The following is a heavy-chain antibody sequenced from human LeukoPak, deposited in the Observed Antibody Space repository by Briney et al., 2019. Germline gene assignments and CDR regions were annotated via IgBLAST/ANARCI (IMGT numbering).Heavy chain of an antibody. D-gene: IGHD3-10*01. CDR1: GFPFSSYA. Sequence: GGSLRLSCEASGFPFSSYALTWVRQAPGEGLERVSSIGSDGKTHYSESVKGRFVISRDNFGGMVFLQLNSLRVEDTALYYCARDLHYYAAMDVWGQGTTVTVSS. J-gene: IGHJ6*02. V-gene: IGHV3-23*01. CDR2: IGSDGKT. CDR3: ARDLHYYAAMDV.